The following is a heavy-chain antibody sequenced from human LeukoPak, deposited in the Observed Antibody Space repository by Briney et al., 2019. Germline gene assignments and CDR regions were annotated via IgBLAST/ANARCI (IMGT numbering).Heavy chain of an antibody. J-gene: IGHJ3*02. CDR1: GYTFTSYT. D-gene: IGHD3-22*01. V-gene: IGHV1-2*02. CDR3: ARGMWDSSGYGAFDI. CDR2: INPNSGGT. Sequence: ASVKVSCKASGYTFTSYTMHWVRQAPGQGLEWMGWINPNSGGTNYAQKFQGRVTMTRDTSTSTVYMELSSLRSEDTAVYYCARGMWDSSGYGAFDIWGQGTMVTVSS.